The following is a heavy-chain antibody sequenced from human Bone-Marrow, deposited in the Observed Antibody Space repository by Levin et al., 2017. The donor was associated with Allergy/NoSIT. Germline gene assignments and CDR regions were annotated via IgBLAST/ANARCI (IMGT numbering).Heavy chain of an antibody. Sequence: GGSLRLSCAASGFTFSDYYMSWIRQAPGKGLEWVSYISSSGSTIYYADSVKGRFTISRDNAKNSLYLQMNSLRAEDTAVYYCAGRGRSGWDPPRYYYYYYGMDVWGQGTTVTVSS. J-gene: IGHJ6*02. CDR1: GFTFSDYY. V-gene: IGHV3-11*01. CDR2: ISSSGSTI. CDR3: AGRGRSGWDPPRYYYYYYGMDV. D-gene: IGHD6-19*01.